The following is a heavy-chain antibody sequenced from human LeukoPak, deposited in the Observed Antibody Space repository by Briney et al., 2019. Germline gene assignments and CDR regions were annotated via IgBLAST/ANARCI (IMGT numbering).Heavy chain of an antibody. D-gene: IGHD2-15*01. CDR3: ASGDCSSGTCMGY. J-gene: IGHJ4*02. CDR2: ISISGGST. CDR1: GFTFTAYA. Sequence: GGSLRLSCAASGFTFTAYAMSWVRQAPGKGLEWVSGISISGGSTYYADSVKGRFTISRDNSKNMLYLQMNSLRAEDTAVYYCASGDCSSGTCMGYWGQGTLVTVSS. V-gene: IGHV3-23*01.